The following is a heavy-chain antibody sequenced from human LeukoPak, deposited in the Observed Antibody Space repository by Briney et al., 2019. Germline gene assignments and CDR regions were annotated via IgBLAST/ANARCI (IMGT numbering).Heavy chain of an antibody. CDR1: GFTFSSYT. V-gene: IGHV3-23*01. CDR3: AKATGLGRDAFDV. Sequence: PGGSLRLSCPAYGFTFSSYTTSWVRQAPGEGLEWLSAISGSGGSTYYADSVKGRFTISRDNSKNTLYLQMNSLRAEDTAVYYCAKATGLGRDAFDVWGQGTMVTVSS. J-gene: IGHJ3*01. D-gene: IGHD3-10*01. CDR2: ISGSGGST.